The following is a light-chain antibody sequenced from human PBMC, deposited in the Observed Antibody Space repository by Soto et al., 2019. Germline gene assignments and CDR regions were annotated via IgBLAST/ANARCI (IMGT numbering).Light chain of an antibody. Sequence: DIQMTQSPSSLSASVGDRVIITCRASQSISSYLNWYQQKPGKAPKLLIYAASSLQSGVPSRFSGSGSGTEFTLTISSLQPEDFATYYCQQSYSTPTFGGGTTVEIK. V-gene: IGKV1-39*01. J-gene: IGKJ4*01. CDR2: AAS. CDR1: QSISSY. CDR3: QQSYSTPT.